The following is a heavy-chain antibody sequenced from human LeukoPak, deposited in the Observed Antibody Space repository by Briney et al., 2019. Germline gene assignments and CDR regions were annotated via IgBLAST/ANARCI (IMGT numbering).Heavy chain of an antibody. CDR3: ARELVVVAATYYYYYGMDV. V-gene: IGHV3-7*01. CDR2: IKQDGSEK. CDR1: GFTFSSYW. J-gene: IGHJ6*02. Sequence: PGGSLRLSCAASGFTFSSYWMSWVRQAPGKGLEWVANIKQDGSEKYYVDSVKGRFTISRDNAKNSLYLQMNSLRAEDTAVYYCARELVVVAATYYYYYGMDVWGQGTTVTISS. D-gene: IGHD2-15*01.